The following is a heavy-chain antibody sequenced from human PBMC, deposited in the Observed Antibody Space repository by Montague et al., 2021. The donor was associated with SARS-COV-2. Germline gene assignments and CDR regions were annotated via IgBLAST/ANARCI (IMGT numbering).Heavy chain of an antibody. CDR2: ISYDGSNK. D-gene: IGHD1-26*01. Sequence: SLRLSCAASGFTFSSYAMHWVRQAPGKGLEWVAVISYDGSNKYYADSVKGRFTISRDNSKNTLYLQMNSLRAEDTAVYYCGRPSSGSYYHAFDIWGQGTMVTVSS. CDR3: GRPSSGSYYHAFDI. CDR1: GFTFSSYA. V-gene: IGHV3-30-3*01. J-gene: IGHJ3*02.